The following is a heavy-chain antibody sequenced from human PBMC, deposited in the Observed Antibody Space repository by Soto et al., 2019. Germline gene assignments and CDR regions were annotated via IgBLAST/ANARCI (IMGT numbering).Heavy chain of an antibody. V-gene: IGHV4-31*03. D-gene: IGHD6-25*01. Sequence: QVQLKESGPGLVKPSQTLSLTCTVSGGSISSGGQYWSWIRQHPGKGLEWIGYIYDSGSTYYNPSLRSRVTISVDTSKKQFSLKLRSVTAADTAVYYCARDAAEYYFDYWGQGTLVTVSP. CDR2: IYDSGST. J-gene: IGHJ4*02. CDR3: ARDAAEYYFDY. CDR1: GGSISSGGQY.